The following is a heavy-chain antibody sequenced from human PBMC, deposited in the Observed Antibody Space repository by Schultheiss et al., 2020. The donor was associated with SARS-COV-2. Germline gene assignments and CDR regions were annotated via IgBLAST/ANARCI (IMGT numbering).Heavy chain of an antibody. D-gene: IGHD4-17*01. CDR2: ISSSSSYI. Sequence: GGSLRLSCAASGFTFSSYSMNWVRQAPGKGLEWVSSISSSSSYIYYADSVKGRFTISRDNAKNSLYPQMNSLRAEDTAVYYCAIYGDSPDYFDYWGQGTLVTVSS. CDR3: AIYGDSPDYFDY. CDR1: GFTFSSYS. V-gene: IGHV3-21*01. J-gene: IGHJ4*02.